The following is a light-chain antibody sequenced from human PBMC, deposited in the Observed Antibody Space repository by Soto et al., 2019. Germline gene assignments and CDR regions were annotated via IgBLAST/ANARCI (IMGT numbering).Light chain of an antibody. CDR3: SSYAGSPHVV. Sequence: QAVVTQPPSASGSPGQSVTISCTGTSSDVGGYNYVSWYQQHPGKAPKLMIYEVSKRPSGVPDRFSGSKSGNTASLTVSGLQAEDEADYYCSSYAGSPHVVFGGGTKLTVL. CDR1: SSDVGGYNY. J-gene: IGLJ2*01. CDR2: EVS. V-gene: IGLV2-8*01.